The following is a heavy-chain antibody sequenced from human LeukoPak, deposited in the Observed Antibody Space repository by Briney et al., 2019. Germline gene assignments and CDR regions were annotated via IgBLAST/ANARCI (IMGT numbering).Heavy chain of an antibody. CDR2: ISGSGGST. CDR1: GFTFSSYA. CDR3: AKGTSGYSYGYADY. Sequence: GGSLRLSCAASGFTFSSYAMSWVRQAPGKGLEWVSAISGSGGSTCYADSVKGRFTISRDNSKNTLYLQMNSLRAEDTAVYYCAKGTSGYSYGYADYWGQGTLVTVSS. V-gene: IGHV3-23*01. D-gene: IGHD5-18*01. J-gene: IGHJ4*02.